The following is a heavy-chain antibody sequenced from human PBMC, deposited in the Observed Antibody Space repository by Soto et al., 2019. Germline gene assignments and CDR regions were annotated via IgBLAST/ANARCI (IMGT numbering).Heavy chain of an antibody. J-gene: IGHJ4*02. D-gene: IGHD3-9*01. CDR2: ISSSSTSV. CDR1: GFTFSSYT. Sequence: PGGSLRLSCAASGFTFSSYTMNWVRQAPGKGLECVSSISSSSTSVYYADSVKGRFTISRDNAKNSLYLQMNSLRAEDTAVYYCASGSYCEILTGYFDSWCQGTLVSGSS. CDR3: ASGSYCEILTGYFDS. V-gene: IGHV3-21*01.